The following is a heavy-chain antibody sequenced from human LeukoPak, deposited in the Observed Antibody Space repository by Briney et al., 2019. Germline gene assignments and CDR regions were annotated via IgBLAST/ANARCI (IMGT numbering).Heavy chain of an antibody. CDR2: IYYSGSN. V-gene: IGHV4-59*01. Sequence: PSETLSLTCTVSGGSISSYYWSWVRQPPGKGLEWIGYIYYSGSNNYNPSLKSRVTISVDTSKNQFSLKLSSVTAADTAVYYCARADYDILTGSIAPFDYWGQGTLVTVSS. J-gene: IGHJ4*02. CDR3: ARADYDILTGSIAPFDY. D-gene: IGHD3-9*01. CDR1: GGSISSYY.